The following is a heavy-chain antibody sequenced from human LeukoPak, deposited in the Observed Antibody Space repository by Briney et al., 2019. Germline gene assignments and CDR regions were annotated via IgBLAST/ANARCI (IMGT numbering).Heavy chain of an antibody. J-gene: IGHJ5*02. Sequence: GGSLRLSCAASGFTFSSYSMNWVRQAPGKGLEWVSSISSSSSYIYYADSVKGRFTISRDNAKNSLYLQMNSLRAEDTAVYYCARGRGRIAVAGNWFDPWGQGTLVTVSS. CDR2: ISSSSSYI. CDR1: GFTFSSYS. D-gene: IGHD6-19*01. CDR3: ARGRGRIAVAGNWFDP. V-gene: IGHV3-21*01.